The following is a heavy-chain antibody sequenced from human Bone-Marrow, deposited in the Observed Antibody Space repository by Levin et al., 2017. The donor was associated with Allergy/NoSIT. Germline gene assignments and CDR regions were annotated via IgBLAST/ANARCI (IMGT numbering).Heavy chain of an antibody. CDR1: GYTFTGYY. Sequence: VASVKVSCKASGYTFTGYYMHWVRQAPGQGLEWMGRINPNSGGTNYAQKFQGRVTMTRDTSISTAYMELSRLRSDDTAVYYCARADCSGGSCYSYRGVYWFDPWGQGTLVTVSS. J-gene: IGHJ5*02. CDR2: INPNSGGT. D-gene: IGHD2-15*01. V-gene: IGHV1-2*06. CDR3: ARADCSGGSCYSYRGVYWFDP.